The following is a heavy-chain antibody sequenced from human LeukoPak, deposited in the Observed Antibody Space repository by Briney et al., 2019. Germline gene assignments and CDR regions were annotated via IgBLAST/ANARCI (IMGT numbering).Heavy chain of an antibody. CDR3: AKEGGTYFVN. Sequence: SETLSLTCTVYGGSITSYYWSWIRQPPGKGLEWIGYFSYSGSTNYNPSLKSRVTISVDTSKNQFSLQLTSVTAADTAVYYCAKEGGTYFVNWGQGTLVTVSS. V-gene: IGHV4-59*01. J-gene: IGHJ4*02. CDR2: FSYSGST. CDR1: GGSITSYY. D-gene: IGHD1-26*01.